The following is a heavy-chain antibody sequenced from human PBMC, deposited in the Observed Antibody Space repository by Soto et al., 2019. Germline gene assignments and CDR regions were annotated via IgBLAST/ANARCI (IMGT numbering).Heavy chain of an antibody. CDR3: ARDSPIGSTFSGYDAIDS. J-gene: IGHJ4*02. CDR2: TIPLLNVA. D-gene: IGHD5-12*01. CDR1: GGTFSTST. V-gene: IGHV1-69*04. Sequence: SVKVSCKASGGTFSTSTCTWVRQAPGQGLEWMGRTIPLLNVADYAQDFQGRLTITADKSTSTTYMELTSLTSKDTAVYYCARDSPIGSTFSGYDAIDSWGQGTLVTVSS.